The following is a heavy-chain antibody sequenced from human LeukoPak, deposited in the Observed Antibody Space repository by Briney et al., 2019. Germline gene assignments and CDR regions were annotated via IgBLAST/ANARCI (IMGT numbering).Heavy chain of an antibody. Sequence: GGSLRLSCAASGFALSRNWMTWVRQDPGKGLEWVANINQDGSQKYYVESVKGRFTISRDNDQNSQSLQMNTLVAENTAVYYCARGYCSAGDCFYFDVWGQGTVVTVSS. D-gene: IGHD2-15*01. CDR2: INQDGSQK. V-gene: IGHV3-7*04. J-gene: IGHJ4*02. CDR1: GFALSRNW. CDR3: ARGYCSAGDCFYFDV.